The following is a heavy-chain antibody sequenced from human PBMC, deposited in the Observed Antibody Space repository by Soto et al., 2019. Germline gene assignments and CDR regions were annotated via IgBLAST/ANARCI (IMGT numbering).Heavy chain of an antibody. CDR2: ISSSSSYI. CDR1: GFTFSSYS. CDR3: VKCLRQQLMIGGY. Sequence: PGGSLRLSCAASGFTFSSYSMNWVRQAPGKGLEWVSSISSSSSYIYYADSVKGRFTISRDNARNTLYLQMNSLRAEDTAIYYCVKCLRQQLMIGGYWGQGTPVTVSS. D-gene: IGHD2-15*01. J-gene: IGHJ4*02. V-gene: IGHV3-21*04.